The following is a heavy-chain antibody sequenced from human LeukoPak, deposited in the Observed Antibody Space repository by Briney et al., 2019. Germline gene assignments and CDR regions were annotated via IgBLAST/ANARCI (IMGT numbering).Heavy chain of an antibody. CDR3: ARGLAAACLD. Sequence: GGSLRLSCAASGFTFCSYEINWVRQAPGEGLEWGSYISSSGSTIYYADSVKGRVTIARDNVKNSMYLQMNSQTAEDTSVYYCARGLAAACLDWGQGTLVTVSS. D-gene: IGHD6-13*01. CDR2: ISSSGSTI. J-gene: IGHJ4*02. V-gene: IGHV3-48*03. CDR1: GFTFCSYE.